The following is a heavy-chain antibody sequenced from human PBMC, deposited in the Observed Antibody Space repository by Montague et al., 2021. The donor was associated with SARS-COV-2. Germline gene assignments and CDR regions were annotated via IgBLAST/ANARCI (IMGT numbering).Heavy chain of an antibody. D-gene: IGHD1-26*01. CDR2: IRTSGST. V-gene: IGHV4-61*02. CDR1: GASISTGIYY. CDR3: ARFGSGTLEFDL. J-gene: IGHJ4*02. Sequence: TLSLTCTVSGASISTGIYYWSWIRQPAGKGLEWIGSIRTSGSTDYDSSLVSRVFMSVDTSTNQFSLSLTSVTAADTAVYFCARFGSGTLEFDLWGQGTLVTVSS.